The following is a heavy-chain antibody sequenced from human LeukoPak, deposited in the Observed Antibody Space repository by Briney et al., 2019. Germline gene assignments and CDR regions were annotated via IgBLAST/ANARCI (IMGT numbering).Heavy chain of an antibody. CDR1: GFTVSSNY. CDR3: AGIQLWSPFDY. CDR2: IYSGGST. J-gene: IGHJ4*02. V-gene: IGHV3-66*01. Sequence: GGSLRLYCAASGFTVSSNYMSWVRQAPGKGLEWVSVIYSGGSTYYADSVKGRFTISRDNSKNTLYLQMNSLRAEDTAVYYCAGIQLWSPFDYWGQGTLVTVSS. D-gene: IGHD5-18*01.